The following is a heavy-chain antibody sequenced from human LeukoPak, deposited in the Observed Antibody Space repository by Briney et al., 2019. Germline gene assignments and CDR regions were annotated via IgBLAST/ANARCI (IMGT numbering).Heavy chain of an antibody. V-gene: IGHV1-2*06. CDR1: GYTFTVYY. Sequence: ASVKDSCKASGYTFTVYYMHWVRQAPGQGLEWMGRINPNSGGTNYAQKFQGRVTMTRDTSISTAYMELSRLRSDDTPVYYCARDHRTYYYDSSGYRKPSGNDYWGQGTLVTVSS. CDR3: ARDHRTYYYDSSGYRKPSGNDY. CDR2: INPNSGGT. D-gene: IGHD3-22*01. J-gene: IGHJ4*02.